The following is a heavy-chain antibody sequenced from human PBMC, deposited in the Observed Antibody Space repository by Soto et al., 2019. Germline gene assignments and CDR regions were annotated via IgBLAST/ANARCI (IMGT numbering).Heavy chain of an antibody. CDR2: ISYDGSNK. V-gene: IGHV3-30-3*01. CDR1: GFTFSSYA. Sequence: GGSLRLSCAASGFTFSSYAMHWVRQAPGKGLEWVAVISYDGSNKYYADSVKGRFTISRDNSKNTLYLQMNSLRAEDTAVYYCARDHLMVYAQAPYGMDVWAQGTTVTVSS. J-gene: IGHJ6*02. CDR3: ARDHLMVYAQAPYGMDV. D-gene: IGHD2-8*01.